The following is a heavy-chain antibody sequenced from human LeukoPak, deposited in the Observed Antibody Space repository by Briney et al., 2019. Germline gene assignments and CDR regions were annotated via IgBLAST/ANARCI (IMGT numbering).Heavy chain of an antibody. CDR3: ARDEYGFDP. D-gene: IGHD2-2*01. J-gene: IGHJ5*02. CDR2: INPKSGGT. CDR1: GYTFTGYY. Sequence: GASVKVSCQASGYTFTGYYMHWVRQAPGQGLEWMGWINPKSGGTNYAQKFQGRVTMTRDTSIHTAYMELSRLRSDDTAVYYCARDEYGFDPWGQGPLLTVSS. V-gene: IGHV1-2*02.